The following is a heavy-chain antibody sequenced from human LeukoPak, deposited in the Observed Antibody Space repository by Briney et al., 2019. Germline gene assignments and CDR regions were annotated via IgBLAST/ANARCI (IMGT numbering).Heavy chain of an antibody. CDR1: GGSISSYY. D-gene: IGHD5-18*01. CDR3: ARTTEGGYTYNYFYYYMDV. V-gene: IGHV4-59*01. J-gene: IGHJ6*03. Sequence: TSETLSLTCTVSGGSISSYYWSRIRQPPGKGLEWIGYIYYSGSTNYNPSLKSRISISVDTSKNQFSLKLSSVTAADTAVYYCARTTEGGYTYNYFYYYMDVWGKGTTVTISS. CDR2: IYYSGST.